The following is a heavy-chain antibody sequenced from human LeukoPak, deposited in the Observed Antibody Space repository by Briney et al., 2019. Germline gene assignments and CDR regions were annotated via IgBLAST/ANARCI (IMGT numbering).Heavy chain of an antibody. V-gene: IGHV3-9*01. CDR3: AKDKSHSSWTSRYYYYALDV. J-gene: IGHJ6*02. CDR1: GFTFDEYA. D-gene: IGHD6-19*01. Sequence: HPGGSLRLSCAASGFTFDEYAIHWVRQAPGKGLEWVSGISWNSGIIGYADSVKGRFTISRDNAKNSLYLQMNSLRAEDTALYYCAKDKSHSSWTSRYYYYALDVWGQGTTVTVSS. CDR2: ISWNSGII.